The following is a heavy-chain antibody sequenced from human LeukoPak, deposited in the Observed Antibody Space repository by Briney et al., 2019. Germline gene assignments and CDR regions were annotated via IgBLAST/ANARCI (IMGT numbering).Heavy chain of an antibody. CDR3: ARSTPGRPAAPLY. D-gene: IGHD6-25*01. J-gene: IGHJ4*02. Sequence: PSETLSLTCTVSGYSISSGYYWGWIRQPPGKGLEWIGNIYHSGSTYYNPSLKSRVTISVDTSKNQFSLKLSSVTAADTAVYYCARSTPGRPAAPLYWGQGTLVTVSS. V-gene: IGHV4-38-2*02. CDR1: GYSISSGYY. CDR2: IYHSGST.